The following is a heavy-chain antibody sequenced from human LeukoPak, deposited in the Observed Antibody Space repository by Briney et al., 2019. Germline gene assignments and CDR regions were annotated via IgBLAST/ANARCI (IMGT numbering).Heavy chain of an antibody. CDR2: ISNDGNNK. J-gene: IGHJ6*02. CDR3: ARDETTVVISYGMDV. CDR1: KFTFSTYA. D-gene: IGHD4-23*01. V-gene: IGHV3-30-3*01. Sequence: GGSLRLSCAASKFTFSTYAMHWVRQAPGKGLEWVAVISNDGNNKYYADSVKGRFTISRDNSKNTLSLQMNSLRAEDTAVYYCARDETTVVISYGMDVWGQGTTVTVSS.